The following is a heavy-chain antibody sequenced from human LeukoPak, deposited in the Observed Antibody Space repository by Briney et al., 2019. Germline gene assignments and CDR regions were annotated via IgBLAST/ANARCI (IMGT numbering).Heavy chain of an antibody. D-gene: IGHD3-22*01. V-gene: IGHV1-69*04. CDR1: GYTFTSYG. Sequence: SVKVSCKASGYTFTSYGISWVRQAPGQGLEWMGRIIPILGIANYAQKFQGRVTITADKSTSTAYMELSSLRSEDTAVYYCARDSTYYYDSSEPLDYWGQGTLVTVSS. CDR3: ARDSTYYYDSSEPLDY. J-gene: IGHJ4*02. CDR2: IIPILGIA.